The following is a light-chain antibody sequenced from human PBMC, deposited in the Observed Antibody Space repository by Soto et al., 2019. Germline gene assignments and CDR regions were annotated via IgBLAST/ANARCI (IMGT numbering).Light chain of an antibody. CDR2: GAS. CDR3: QQYNNWPPLT. J-gene: IGKJ4*01. V-gene: IGKV3-15*01. Sequence: EIVLTQSPGTLSLSPGERATLSCRASQSVNSNLAWYQQKPGQAPRLLIYGASTRATGIPARFSASGSGTEYTLTISSLQSEDVAVYYCQQYNNWPPLTFGGGTKVEIK. CDR1: QSVNSN.